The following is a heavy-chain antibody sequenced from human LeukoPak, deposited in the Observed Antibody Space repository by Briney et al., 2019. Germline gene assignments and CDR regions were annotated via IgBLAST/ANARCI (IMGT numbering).Heavy chain of an antibody. Sequence: GGSLRLSCSASGFIFSSYAMHWVRQAPGKGLEYVSGISFNGGNTYFADSVKGRFTISRDNSKNTLYLQMNSLRAEDTAVYYCARDASGIGSGGGDSSSYYFDYWGQGTLVTVSS. J-gene: IGHJ4*02. CDR2: ISFNGGNT. CDR3: ARDASGIGSGGGDSSSYYFDY. CDR1: GFIFSSYA. V-gene: IGHV3-64*04. D-gene: IGHD2-21*02.